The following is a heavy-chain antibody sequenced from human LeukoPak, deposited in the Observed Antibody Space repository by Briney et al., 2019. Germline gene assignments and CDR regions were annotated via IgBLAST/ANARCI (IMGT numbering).Heavy chain of an antibody. V-gene: IGHV1-2*02. J-gene: IGHJ4*02. CDR1: GYTFTGYY. CDR2: INPNSGGT. Sequence: GASVKVSCKASGYTFTGYYMHGVRQAPGQGLEWMGWINPNSGGTNYAQKFQGRVTMTRDTSISTAYMELSRLRSDDTAVYYCARDLSRELPEAGFQDDYWGQGTLVTVSS. D-gene: IGHD1-26*01. CDR3: ARDLSRELPEAGFQDDY.